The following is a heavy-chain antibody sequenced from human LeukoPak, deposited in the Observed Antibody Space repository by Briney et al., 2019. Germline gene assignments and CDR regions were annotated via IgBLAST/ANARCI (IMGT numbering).Heavy chain of an antibody. J-gene: IGHJ5*02. CDR3: TRGRLTMT. D-gene: IGHD3-22*01. CDR1: GFTFSSSW. Sequence: PGGSLGLSCAASGFTFSSSWMSWVRQAPGKGLEWVANIKEDGSEKCYVEPVKGRFSISRDNAKNSLYLQMNSLRVEDTAVYYCTRGRLTMTWGQGTLVTVSS. V-gene: IGHV3-7*01. CDR2: IKEDGSEK.